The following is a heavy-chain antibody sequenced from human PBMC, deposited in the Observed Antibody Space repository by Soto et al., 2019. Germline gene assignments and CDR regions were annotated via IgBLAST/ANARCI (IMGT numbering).Heavy chain of an antibody. V-gene: IGHV4-31*03. D-gene: IGHD6-13*01. CDR1: GGSISSGGYY. CDR3: ARTKYSSSWYSIWFDP. Sequence: QVQLQESGPGLVKPSQTLSLTCTVSGGSISSGGYYWSWIRQHPGKGLEWIGYIYYSGSTYYNPSLKSRGTISVDTSKNQFSLKLSSVTAADTAVYYCARTKYSSSWYSIWFDPWGQGTLVTVSS. J-gene: IGHJ5*02. CDR2: IYYSGST.